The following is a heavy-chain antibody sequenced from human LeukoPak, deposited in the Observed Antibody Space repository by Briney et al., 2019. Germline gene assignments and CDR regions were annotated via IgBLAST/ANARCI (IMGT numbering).Heavy chain of an antibody. V-gene: IGHV1-69*05. D-gene: IGHD3-22*01. CDR1: TGTLISNA. Sequence: SVNVSCMAYTGTLISNAISWVRQAPGQGLEWMGRIIPIFGTANYAQKFQGRVTITTDEYTSPAYMELSSLRSEDTAVYYCASTYYDSSGYITLSAFDYWGRGTLVTVSS. CDR3: ASTYYDSSGYITLSAFDY. J-gene: IGHJ4*02. CDR2: IIPIFGTA.